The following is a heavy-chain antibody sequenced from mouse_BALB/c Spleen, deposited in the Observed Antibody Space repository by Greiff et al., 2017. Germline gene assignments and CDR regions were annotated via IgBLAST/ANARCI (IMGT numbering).Heavy chain of an antibody. CDR2: IYPGSGNT. CDR3: ARLGIGFDY. D-gene: IGHD2-14*01. CDR1: GYTFTDYY. V-gene: IGHV1-77*01. Sequence: QVQLKESGAELARPGASVKLSCKASGYTFTDYYINWVKQRTGQGLEWIGEIYPGSGNTYYNEKFKGKATLTADKSSSTAYMQLSSLTSEDSAVYCCARLGIGFDYWGQGTTLTVSS. J-gene: IGHJ2*01.